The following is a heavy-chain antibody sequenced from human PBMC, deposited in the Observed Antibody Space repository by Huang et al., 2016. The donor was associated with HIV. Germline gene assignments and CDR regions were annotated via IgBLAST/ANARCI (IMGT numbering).Heavy chain of an antibody. Sequence: QVRLVQSGAEVKKPGASLKVSCKADGDTFLRYDISWVRQAPGQGLGWVGRLRLDVGGKRDAKGFQERLTMTRDTSTSTAYVELRSLGADDTAVYYCARDREFSSGWGWAGYYLDYWGQGTPVLVSS. CDR3: ARDREFSSGWGWAGYYLDY. CDR2: LRLDVGGK. CDR1: GDTFLRYD. V-gene: IGHV1-18*04. D-gene: IGHD6-19*01. J-gene: IGHJ4*02.